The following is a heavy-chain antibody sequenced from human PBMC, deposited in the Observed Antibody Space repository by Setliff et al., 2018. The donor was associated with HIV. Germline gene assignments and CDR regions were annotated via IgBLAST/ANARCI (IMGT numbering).Heavy chain of an antibody. J-gene: IGHJ4*02. D-gene: IGHD1-26*01. Sequence: KPSETLSLTCSVSGDSITHYYWNWIRQPPGKGLEWIGNIFDSENNNYNPSLKSRVSMSVDTSKNQFSLRLTSVTAADTAVYYCATYSAGEGGRGYWGQGRLVTVSS. CDR3: ATYSAGEGGRGY. CDR2: IFDSENN. CDR1: GDSITHYY. V-gene: IGHV4-59*01.